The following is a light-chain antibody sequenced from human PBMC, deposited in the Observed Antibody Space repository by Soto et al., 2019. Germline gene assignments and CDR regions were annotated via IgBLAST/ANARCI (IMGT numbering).Light chain of an antibody. CDR2: AAS. J-gene: IGKJ1*01. CDR3: QQRYSTTRT. Sequence: IQMTQSPSSLSASVGDRVTITCLASQGSRDELCWSQQKAGKAPHLLISAASSLQSGVPSRFRGRGSGTDFTLTIRSLKHEDFATYYCQQRYSTTRTFGQGTKVVIK. V-gene: IGKV1-39*01. CDR1: QGSRDE.